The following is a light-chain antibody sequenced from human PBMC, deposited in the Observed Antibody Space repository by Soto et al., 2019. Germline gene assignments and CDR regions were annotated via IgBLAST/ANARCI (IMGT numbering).Light chain of an antibody. J-gene: IGKJ4*01. CDR3: QQFNDYPLT. V-gene: IGKV1-9*01. CDR2: AAS. Sequence: DIQLTQSPSFLSASVGDRVTITCRASRAISSYLAWYQQRPGEAPKLLIFAASTLQSGVPSRFSGSGSGTEVPLTISSLQPEDFANYYCQQFNDYPLTFGGGTKVEIK. CDR1: RAISSY.